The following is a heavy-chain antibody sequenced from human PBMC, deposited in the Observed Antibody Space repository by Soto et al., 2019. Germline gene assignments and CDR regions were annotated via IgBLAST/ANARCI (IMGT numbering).Heavy chain of an antibody. V-gene: IGHV3-21*01. Sequence: GGSLRLSCAASGFTFSSYSMNWVRQAPGKGLEWVSSISSSGSYIYYADSVKGRFTISRDNAKNSLYLQMNSLRAEDTAVYYCARDFTVAGVTAPLDYWGQGTLVTVSS. CDR3: ARDFTVAGVTAPLDY. D-gene: IGHD2-21*02. CDR2: ISSSGSYI. CDR1: GFTFSSYS. J-gene: IGHJ4*02.